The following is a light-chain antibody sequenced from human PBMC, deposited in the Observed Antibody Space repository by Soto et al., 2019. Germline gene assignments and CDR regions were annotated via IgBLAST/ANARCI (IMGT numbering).Light chain of an antibody. CDR3: QNYGGSAT. Sequence: DIVLTQSPGTLSLSPGERATISCRASQRVSSSYLAWYQQKSGQAPRLLIHGASSRATGIPDRFSGSGSGTDFTLTIGRLEPEDFAVYYCQNYGGSATLGQGTRLEIK. V-gene: IGKV3-20*01. J-gene: IGKJ5*01. CDR2: GAS. CDR1: QRVSSSY.